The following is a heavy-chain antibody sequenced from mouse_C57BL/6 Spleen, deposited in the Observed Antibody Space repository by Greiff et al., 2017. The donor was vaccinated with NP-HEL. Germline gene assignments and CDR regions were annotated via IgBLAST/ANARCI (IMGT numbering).Heavy chain of an antibody. CDR2: IDPSDSET. CDR3: ARSGTTVVAPYFDY. J-gene: IGHJ2*01. V-gene: IGHV1-52*01. Sequence: VPLQPPGAELVRPGSSVKLSCKASGYTFTSYWMHWVKQRPIQGLEWIGNIDPSDSETHYNQKFKDKATLTVDKSSSTAYMQLSSLTSEDSAVYYCARSGTTVVAPYFDYWGQGTTLTVSS. D-gene: IGHD1-1*01. CDR1: GYTFTSYW.